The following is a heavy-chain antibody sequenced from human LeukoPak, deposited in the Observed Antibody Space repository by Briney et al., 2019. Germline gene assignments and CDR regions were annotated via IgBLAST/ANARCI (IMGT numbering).Heavy chain of an antibody. CDR2: ISAYNGNT. J-gene: IGHJ5*02. V-gene: IGHV1-18*01. Sequence: ASVKVSCKASGHTFSSYGISWVRQAPGQGLEWMGWISAYNGNTNYAQKLQGRVTMTTDASTNTAYMELRSLRSDDTAVYYCARVGDIVATIDNWFDPWGQGTLVTVSS. CDR1: GHTFSSYG. CDR3: ARVGDIVATIDNWFDP. D-gene: IGHD5-12*01.